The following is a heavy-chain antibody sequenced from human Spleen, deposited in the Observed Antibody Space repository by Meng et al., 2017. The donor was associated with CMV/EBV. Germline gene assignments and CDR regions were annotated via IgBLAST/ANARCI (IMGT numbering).Heavy chain of an antibody. D-gene: IGHD3-16*01. J-gene: IGHJ6*02. CDR3: ARERRERTGNFGGYYYYGLDI. V-gene: IGHV4-4*02. CDR2: VSDSGSA. Sequence: SETLSLTCAVSGGSITSSNWWSWVRRPPGKGLEWIGEVSDSGSANYNPSLKGRVTISVDKSTNQFSLIVNSVTAADTAVYYCARERRERTGNFGGYYYYGLDIWGQGTTVTVSS. CDR1: GGSITSSNW.